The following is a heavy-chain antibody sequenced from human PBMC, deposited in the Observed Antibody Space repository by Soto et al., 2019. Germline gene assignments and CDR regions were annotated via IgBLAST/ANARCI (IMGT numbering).Heavy chain of an antibody. CDR3: AKVSSSWYAGFFDL. CDR2: LSDSGDSI. J-gene: IGHJ4*02. V-gene: IGHV3-23*01. CDR1: GFTFSSHA. D-gene: IGHD6-13*01. Sequence: EVQLLESGGGLVQPGRSLRLSCTASGFTFSSHAMTWVRQAPGKGLEWVAGLSDSGDSIYYAASVKGRFTIYRDNSMKTLYLQMNTLRVEDTAVYYCAKVSSSWYAGFFDLWGQGTLVTVSS.